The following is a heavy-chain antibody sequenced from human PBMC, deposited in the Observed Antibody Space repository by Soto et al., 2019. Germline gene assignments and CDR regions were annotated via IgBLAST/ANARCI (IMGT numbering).Heavy chain of an antibody. CDR1: GYSFPSYW. D-gene: IGHD2-2*01. Sequence: GESLKISCKGSGYSFPSYWIGWVRQLPGKGVEGMGIIYPGDSDTRYSPSFQVEVTISVDKYINTVFLQWSSLKASDTAIYYCARRLGYCDTSSCYPFDYWGQRTPVTVS. CDR2: IYPGDSDT. J-gene: IGHJ4*02. CDR3: ARRLGYCDTSSCYPFDY. V-gene: IGHV5-51*01.